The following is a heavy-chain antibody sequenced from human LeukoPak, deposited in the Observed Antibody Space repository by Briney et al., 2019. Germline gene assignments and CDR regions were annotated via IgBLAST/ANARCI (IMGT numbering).Heavy chain of an antibody. V-gene: IGHV4-59*01. J-gene: IGHJ5*02. Sequence: SETLSLTCTVSGGSINSYYWSWIRQPPGKGLEWIGYIYYSGSTGYTPSLKSRVTISVDTSKNQFSLKLRSVTAADTAVYYCARGHYLFDPWGQGTLVTVSS. CDR3: ARGHYLFDP. D-gene: IGHD3-3*02. CDR1: GGSINSYY. CDR2: IYYSGST.